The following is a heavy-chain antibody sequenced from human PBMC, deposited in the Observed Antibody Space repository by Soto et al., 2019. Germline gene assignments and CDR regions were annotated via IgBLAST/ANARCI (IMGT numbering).Heavy chain of an antibody. CDR2: ISTSSSEI. D-gene: IGHD6-6*01. CDR1: GFTFSSYS. CDR3: ARDSSGEGYPLFDY. J-gene: IGHJ4*02. Sequence: GGSLRLSCAASGFTFSSYSMNWVRQAPGEGLEWVSYISTSSSEIYYADSVKGRFTISRDNAKNSLYLQMNSLRAEDTAVYYCARDSSGEGYPLFDYWGQGTLVTVSS. V-gene: IGHV3-48*01.